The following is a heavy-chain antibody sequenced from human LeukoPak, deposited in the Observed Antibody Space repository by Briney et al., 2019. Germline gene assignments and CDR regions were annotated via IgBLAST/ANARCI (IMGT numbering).Heavy chain of an antibody. CDR3: ARGGSGDYYYYYGMDV. V-gene: IGHV1-69*01. D-gene: IGHD7-27*01. Sequence: SGKVSCKASGGTFSSYAISWVRQAPGQGLEWMGGIIPIFGTANYAQKFQGRVTITADESTSTAYMELSSLRSEDTAVYYCARGGSGDYYYYYGMDVWGQGTTVTVSS. J-gene: IGHJ6*02. CDR2: IIPIFGTA. CDR1: GGTFSSYA.